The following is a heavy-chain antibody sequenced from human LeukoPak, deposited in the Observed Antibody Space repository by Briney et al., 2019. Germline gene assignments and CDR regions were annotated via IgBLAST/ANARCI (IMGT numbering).Heavy chain of an antibody. Sequence: ASVKVSCKASGGTFSSYAISWVRQAPGQGLEWMGGIIPIFGTADYAQKFQGRVTITADESTSAAYMELSSLRSEDTAVYYCARDPSQVVPAAIDVWGQGTTVTVSS. CDR2: IIPIFGTA. V-gene: IGHV1-69*01. CDR1: GGTFSSYA. J-gene: IGHJ6*02. D-gene: IGHD2-2*02. CDR3: ARDPSQVVPAAIDV.